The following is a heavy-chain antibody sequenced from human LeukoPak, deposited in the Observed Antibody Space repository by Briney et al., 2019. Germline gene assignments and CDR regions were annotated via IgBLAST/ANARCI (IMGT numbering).Heavy chain of an antibody. D-gene: IGHD6-13*01. CDR2: ITAIDGRT. CDR1: GFTFSSYW. V-gene: IGHV3-23*01. Sequence: GGSLRLSCAASGFTFSSYWMSWVRQAPGRGLEWVSSITAIDGRTYYADSVRGRFTISRDNSKNTVYLQLNSLRAGDTAIYYCTKDRRGPAAGTWYFDSWGQGTLVTVSS. J-gene: IGHJ4*02. CDR3: TKDRRGPAAGTWYFDS.